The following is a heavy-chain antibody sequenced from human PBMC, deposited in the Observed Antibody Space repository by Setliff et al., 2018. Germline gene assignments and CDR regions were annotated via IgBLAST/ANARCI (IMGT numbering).Heavy chain of an antibody. D-gene: IGHD3-22*01. CDR3: TKGQGQYYDSSGYYGRVLDY. Sequence: PGGSLRLSCAASGFTFSSYSMNWVRQAPGKGLEWVPTISGSGGNTYYADSVKGRFTISRDNSKNTLYLQMNSLRAEDTAVYYCTKGQGQYYDSSGYYGRVLDYWGQGTLVTVSS. J-gene: IGHJ4*02. V-gene: IGHV3-23*01. CDR2: ISGSGGNT. CDR1: GFTFSSYS.